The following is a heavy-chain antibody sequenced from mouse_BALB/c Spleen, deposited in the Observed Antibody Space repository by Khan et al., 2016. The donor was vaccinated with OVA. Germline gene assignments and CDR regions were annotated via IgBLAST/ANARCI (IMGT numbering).Heavy chain of an antibody. J-gene: IGHJ3*01. CDR3: VRAGYGSFAF. V-gene: IGHV1S29*02. D-gene: IGHD1-2*01. CDR1: GYTFTDYN. CDR2: FFPNSGGS. Sequence: VQLKQSGPEVVKPGASVKISCKASGYTFTDYNMDWLKQRHGKSLEWIGYFFPNSGGSGYNQKFKTKATLTVEISSNNAYMDLRSLTSEDSAVYYCVRAGYGSFAFWGPGTLVTVSA.